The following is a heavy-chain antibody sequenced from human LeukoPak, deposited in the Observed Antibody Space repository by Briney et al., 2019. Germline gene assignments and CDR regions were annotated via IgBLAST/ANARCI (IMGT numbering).Heavy chain of an antibody. J-gene: IGHJ4*02. D-gene: IGHD5-24*01. CDR1: GGSITTTTYY. CDR3: ARQRNGDGYFFDS. CDR2: IFYSGGD. V-gene: IGHV4-39*01. Sequence: PSETLSLTCIVSGGSITTTTYYWGWIRQPPGKGLEWIGSIFYSGGDFLNPSLKSRVTMSVDTSKNQFSLKVTSVTAADTAVYYCARQRNGDGYFFDSWGPGTLVTVSS.